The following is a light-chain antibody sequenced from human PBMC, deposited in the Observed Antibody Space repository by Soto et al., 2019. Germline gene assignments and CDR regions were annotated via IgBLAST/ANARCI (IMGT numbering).Light chain of an antibody. CDR3: NIYNSARALT. J-gene: IGKJ4*01. V-gene: IGKV1-27*01. CDR1: QGISNY. CDR2: AAS. Sequence: DIQMTQSPSSLSASVGDRVTITCRASQGISNYLAWYQQKPGKVPKLLIYAASTLQSEVQSRISGSGSGTDFTLTISSLQPEDVASYSCNIYNSARALTFGGGTQVEIK.